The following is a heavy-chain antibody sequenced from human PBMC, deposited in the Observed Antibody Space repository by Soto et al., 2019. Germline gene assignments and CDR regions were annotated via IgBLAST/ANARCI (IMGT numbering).Heavy chain of an antibody. D-gene: IGHD2-15*01. V-gene: IGHV4-30-4*01. CDR3: ARVGVVAATRSYYFDY. J-gene: IGHJ4*02. Sequence: QVQLQESGPGLVKPSQTLSLTCTVSGGSISSGDYYWSWIRQPPGKGLEWIGYIYYSGSTYYNPSLKSRVTISVDTSKNRFYLKLSSVTAADTAVYYCARVGVVAATRSYYFDYWGQGTLVTVSS. CDR2: IYYSGST. CDR1: GGSISSGDYY.